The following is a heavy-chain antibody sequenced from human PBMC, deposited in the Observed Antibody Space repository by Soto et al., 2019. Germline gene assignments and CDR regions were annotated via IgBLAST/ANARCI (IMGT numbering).Heavy chain of an antibody. CDR2: ISSSGSTI. J-gene: IGHJ4*02. CDR3: ARDSSLYCSGGRCYVDY. V-gene: IGHV3-11*01. Sequence: RLSCAASGFTFSDYYMSWIRHAPGKGLEWVSDISSSGSTIYYADSVKGRFTISRDNAKNSLFLQMNGLRAEDTAVYYCARDSSLYCSGGRCYVDYWGQGTLVTVSS. CDR1: GFTFSDYY. D-gene: IGHD2-15*01.